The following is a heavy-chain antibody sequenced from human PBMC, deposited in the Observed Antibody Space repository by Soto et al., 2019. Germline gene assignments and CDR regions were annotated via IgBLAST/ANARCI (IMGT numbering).Heavy chain of an antibody. CDR3: ARENPPAAGSYYDY. D-gene: IGHD6-13*01. J-gene: IGHJ4*02. Sequence: ASVKVSCKTSGYTFISYAMHWVRQAPGQRLEWMGWISVNGNTDYSQKFQGRVTITRDTSASTSYMELTSLGSEDTAVYYCARENPPAAGSYYDYWGQGTLGTVSA. V-gene: IGHV1-3*01. CDR1: GYTFISYA. CDR2: ISVNGNT.